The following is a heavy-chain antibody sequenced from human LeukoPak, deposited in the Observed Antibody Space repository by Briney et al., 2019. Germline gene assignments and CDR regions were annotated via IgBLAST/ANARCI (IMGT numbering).Heavy chain of an antibody. Sequence: GGSLRLSCAGSGFTFNSHAMCWVRQAPGKGLEWVSSIDISGGSTYYADSVKGRFTISRDNSKNTLCLQMNSLRGEDTALYFCANEVRPNDYWGQGTLVTVSS. D-gene: IGHD4/OR15-4a*01. CDR1: GFTFNSHA. V-gene: IGHV3-23*01. CDR2: IDISGGST. CDR3: ANEVRPNDY. J-gene: IGHJ4*02.